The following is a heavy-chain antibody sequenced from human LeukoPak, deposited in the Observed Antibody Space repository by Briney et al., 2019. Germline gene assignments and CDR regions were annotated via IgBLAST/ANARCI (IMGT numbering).Heavy chain of an antibody. CDR1: GGSISSNNW. CDR2: IYHSGST. J-gene: IGHJ6*03. Sequence: SETLSLPCAVSGGSISSNNWWSWLRQPPGKGLEWIGEIYHSGSTNYNPSLKSRVTISVDTSKNQFSLKLSSVTAADTAVYYCARGGFWSAYYTHEPTPYMDVWGKGTTVTVSS. V-gene: IGHV4-4*02. D-gene: IGHD3-3*01. CDR3: ARGGFWSAYYTHEPTPYMDV.